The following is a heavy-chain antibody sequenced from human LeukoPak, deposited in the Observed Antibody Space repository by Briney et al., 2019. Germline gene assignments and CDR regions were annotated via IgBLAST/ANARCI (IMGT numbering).Heavy chain of an antibody. V-gene: IGHV3-7*01. J-gene: IGHJ4*02. Sequence: PGGSLRLSCAASGFTFSSYWMSWVRQAPGKGLEWVANIKQDGSEKYYVDSVKGRFTISRDNAKNSLYLQMNSLRAEDTAVYYCASYDSSGYYNYWGQGTLVTVSS. CDR2: IKQDGSEK. CDR3: ASYDSSGYYNY. CDR1: GFTFSSYW. D-gene: IGHD3-22*01.